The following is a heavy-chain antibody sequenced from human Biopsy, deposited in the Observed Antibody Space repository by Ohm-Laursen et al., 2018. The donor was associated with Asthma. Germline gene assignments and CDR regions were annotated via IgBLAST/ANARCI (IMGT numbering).Heavy chain of an antibody. D-gene: IGHD3-9*01. CDR3: AREPINVLTGDFDYGMDV. J-gene: IGHJ6*02. Sequence: GSSVKVSCKTSGYTFTSYYMHWVRQAPGQGLEWMGIINPSGGSTSYAQKFQGRVTMTRDTSTSTVYMELSSLRSEDTAVFYCAREPINVLTGDFDYGMDVWGQGTMVIVSS. CDR1: GYTFTSYY. CDR2: INPSGGST. V-gene: IGHV1-46*01.